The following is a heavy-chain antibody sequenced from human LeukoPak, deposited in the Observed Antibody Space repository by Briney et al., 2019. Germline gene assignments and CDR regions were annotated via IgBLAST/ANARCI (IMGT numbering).Heavy chain of an antibody. CDR3: ARGRPHGNDY. CDR2: ISTDGKST. Sequence: GGSLRLSCVASGFTFSNYWMLWVRQAPGKGLMWVSLISTDGKSTRYAESVKGRFTISRDNAKNALYLQMDILRVEDTAVYYCARGRPHGNDYWGQGTLVTVSS. J-gene: IGHJ4*02. V-gene: IGHV3-74*01. D-gene: IGHD4-23*01. CDR1: GFTFSNYW.